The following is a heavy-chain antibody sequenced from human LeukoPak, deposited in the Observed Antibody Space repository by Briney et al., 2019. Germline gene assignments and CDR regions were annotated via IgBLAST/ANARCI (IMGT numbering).Heavy chain of an antibody. V-gene: IGHV3-48*01. Sequence: GGSLRLSCAASGFAVSSNYMSWVRQAPGKGLEWVSYISSSSSTIYYADSVKGRFTISRENAKNSLCLLMSSLRAEDTAVYYCARQNTPHGNFDYWGQGTLVTVSS. D-gene: IGHD1-26*01. CDR2: ISSSSSTI. J-gene: IGHJ4*02. CDR3: ARQNTPHGNFDY. CDR1: GFAVSSNY.